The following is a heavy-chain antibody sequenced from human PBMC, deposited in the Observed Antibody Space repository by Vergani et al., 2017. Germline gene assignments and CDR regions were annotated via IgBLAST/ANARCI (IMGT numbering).Heavy chain of an antibody. CDR3: ASRIMITFGGVIAPYGMDV. CDR1: GFTFSDYY. CDR2: ISSSSSYT. J-gene: IGHJ6*02. Sequence: QVQLVESGGGVVQPGRSLRLSCAASGFTFSDYYMSWIRQAPGKGLEWVSYISSSSSYTNYADSVKGRFTISRDNAKNSLYLQMNSLRAEDTAVYYCASRIMITFGGVIAPYGMDVWGQGTTVTVSS. D-gene: IGHD3-16*02. V-gene: IGHV3-11*05.